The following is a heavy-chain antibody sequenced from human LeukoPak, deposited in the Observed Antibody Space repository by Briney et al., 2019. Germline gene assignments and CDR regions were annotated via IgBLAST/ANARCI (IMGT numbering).Heavy chain of an antibody. V-gene: IGHV3-30*02. CDR2: IRYDGSNK. CDR3: AKADSSSYLGPH. CDR1: GFTFSSYG. D-gene: IGHD6-6*01. Sequence: GGSLRLSCAASGFTFSSYGMHWVRQALGKGLEWVAFIRYDGSNKYYADSVKGRFTISRDNSKNTLYLQMNSLRAEDTAVYYCAKADSSSYLGPHWGQGTLVTVSS. J-gene: IGHJ4*02.